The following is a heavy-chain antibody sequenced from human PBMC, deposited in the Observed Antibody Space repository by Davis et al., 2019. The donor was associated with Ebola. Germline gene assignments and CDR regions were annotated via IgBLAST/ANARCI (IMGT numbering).Heavy chain of an antibody. CDR2: IYYSGST. J-gene: IGHJ6*02. CDR3: ARRQWELHYYGMDV. D-gene: IGHD1-26*01. V-gene: IGHV4-59*08. CDR1: GFTFSSYA. Sequence: GSLRLSCAASGFTFSSYAMSWIRQPPGKGLEWIGYIYYSGSTSYNPSLKSRVTISIDTSQNQFSLKLNSVTAADTAVYYCARRQWELHYYGMDVWGHGTSVTVSS.